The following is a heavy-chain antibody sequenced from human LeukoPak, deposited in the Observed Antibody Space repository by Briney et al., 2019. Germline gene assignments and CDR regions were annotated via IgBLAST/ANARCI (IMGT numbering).Heavy chain of an antibody. J-gene: IGHJ5*02. Sequence: GGSLRLSCAASGFTFSGSAMHWVRQASGKGLEWVGRIRSKANSYATAYAASVKGRFTISRDDSKNTAYLQMNSLKTEDTAVYYCTRRPGSSGSKSYNWFDPWGQGTLVTVSS. CDR2: IRSKANSYAT. CDR1: GFTFSGSA. V-gene: IGHV3-73*01. CDR3: TRRPGSSGSKSYNWFDP. D-gene: IGHD6-19*01.